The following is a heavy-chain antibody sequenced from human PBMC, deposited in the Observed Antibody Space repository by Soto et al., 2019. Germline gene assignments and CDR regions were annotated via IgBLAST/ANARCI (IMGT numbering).Heavy chain of an antibody. V-gene: IGHV3-48*02. J-gene: IGHJ3*02. CDR2: ISSSSTI. D-gene: IGHD1-26*01. CDR1: GFTFSSYS. CDR3: ARQVKLPRGIVGAKNAFDI. Sequence: EVQLVESGGGLVQPGGSLRLSCAASGFTFSSYSMNWVRQAPGKGLEWVSYISSSSTIYYADSVKGRFTISRDNAKNSLYLQMNSLRDEDTAVYYCARQVKLPRGIVGAKNAFDIWGQGTMVTVSS.